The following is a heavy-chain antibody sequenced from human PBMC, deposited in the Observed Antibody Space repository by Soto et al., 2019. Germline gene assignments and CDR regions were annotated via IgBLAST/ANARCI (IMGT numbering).Heavy chain of an antibody. V-gene: IGHV3-30*18. CDR1: GFTFSSYG. CDR2: ISYDGSNK. CDR3: AKDPVGYCSGGSCLYFDY. J-gene: IGHJ4*02. D-gene: IGHD2-15*01. Sequence: SGGSLRLSCAASGFTFSSYGMHWVRQAPGKGLEWVAVISYDGSNKYYPDSVKGRFTISRDNSKNTLYLQMNSLRAEDTAVYYCAKDPVGYCSGGSCLYFDYWGQGTLVTVSS.